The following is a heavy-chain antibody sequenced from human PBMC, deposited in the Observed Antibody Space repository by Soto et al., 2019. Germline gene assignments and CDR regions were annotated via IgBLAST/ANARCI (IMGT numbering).Heavy chain of an antibody. CDR3: AKVAANYWYFDL. CDR1: RFTFSSYA. D-gene: IGHD2-15*01. Sequence: EVQLLESGGGLVQPGGSLRLSCAASRFTFSSYAMGWVRQAPGKGLEWVSAISGSGGSTYYADSVKGRFTISRDNSKKTLYLQMNSLRAEDTAVYYCAKVAANYWYFDLWGRGTLVTVSS. J-gene: IGHJ2*01. CDR2: ISGSGGST. V-gene: IGHV3-23*01.